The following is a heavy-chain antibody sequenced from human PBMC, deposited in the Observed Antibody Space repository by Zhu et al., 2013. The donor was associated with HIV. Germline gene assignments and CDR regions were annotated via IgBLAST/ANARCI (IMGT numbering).Heavy chain of an antibody. CDR1: GYTLTELS. CDR2: FDPEDGET. D-gene: IGHD3-22*01. Sequence: QVQLVQSGAEVKKPGASVKVSCKVSGYTLTELSMHWVRQAPGKGLEWMGGFDPEDGETIYAQKFQGRVTMTEDTSTDTAYMELSSLRSEDTAVYYCATGGYYDSSGYHLPKGAFDIWGQGTMVTVS. V-gene: IGHV1-24*01. CDR3: ATGGYYDSSGYHLPKGAFDI. J-gene: IGHJ3*02.